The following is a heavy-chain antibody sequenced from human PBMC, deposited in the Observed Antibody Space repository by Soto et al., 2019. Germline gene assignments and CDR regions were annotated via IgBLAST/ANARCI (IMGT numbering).Heavy chain of an antibody. D-gene: IGHD3-22*01. V-gene: IGHV1-18*01. CDR2: ISAYNGNT. CDR1: GYTFTSYG. Sequence: ASVKVSCKASGYTFTSYGISWVRQAPGQGLEWMGWISAYNGNTNYAQKLQGRVTMTTDTSTSTAYMELRSLRSDDTAVYYCARVRDYYDSSGYGFDPWGQGTLVTVSS. J-gene: IGHJ5*02. CDR3: ARVRDYYDSSGYGFDP.